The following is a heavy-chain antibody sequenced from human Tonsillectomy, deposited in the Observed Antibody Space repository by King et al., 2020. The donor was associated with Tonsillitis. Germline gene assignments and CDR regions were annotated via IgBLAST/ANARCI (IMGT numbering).Heavy chain of an antibody. D-gene: IGHD1-26*01. CDR1: GGSISSSSYY. V-gene: IGHV4-39*01. CDR3: ARGWVGANNIFDF. J-gene: IGHJ4*02. Sequence: QLQESGPGLVKPSETLSLTCTVSGGSISSSSYYWGWIRQPPGKGLEWIGSIYYSGSTYYNPSLKSRVTISVDTSKKQFSLKLRSVTAADTAVYYCARGWVGANNIFDFWGQGTLVTVSS. CDR2: IYYSGST.